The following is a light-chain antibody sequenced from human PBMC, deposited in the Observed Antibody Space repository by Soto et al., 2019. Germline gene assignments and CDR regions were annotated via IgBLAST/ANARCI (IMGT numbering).Light chain of an antibody. CDR3: SSHTTSTTWV. CDR2: EVN. Sequence: QSALTQPASVSGSPGQSITISCTGTSSDVGGYDYVSWYQQHPGKAPKLMIYEVNNRPSGVSNRFSGSKSGNTASLTISGLQAEDEADYYCSSHTTSTTWVFGGGTKLTVL. J-gene: IGLJ3*02. CDR1: SSDVGGYDY. V-gene: IGLV2-14*01.